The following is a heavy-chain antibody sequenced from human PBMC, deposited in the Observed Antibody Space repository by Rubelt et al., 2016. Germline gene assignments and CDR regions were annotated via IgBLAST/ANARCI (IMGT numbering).Heavy chain of an antibody. Sequence: QVQLQESGPGLVKPSETLSLTCTVSGGSISSSSYYWGWIRQPPGKGLEWIAYIYYRGSTNYNPSLKSRVTISRDTSKNQFSLELRYVTAADTAVYYCASSTWTEYFHHWGQGTLVTVSS. J-gene: IGHJ1*01. D-gene: IGHD6-13*01. CDR1: GGSISSSSYY. V-gene: IGHV4-61*01. CDR2: IYYRGST. CDR3: ASSTWTEYFHH.